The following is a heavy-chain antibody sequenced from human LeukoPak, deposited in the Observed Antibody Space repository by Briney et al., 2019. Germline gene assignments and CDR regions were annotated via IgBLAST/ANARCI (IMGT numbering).Heavy chain of an antibody. D-gene: IGHD5-12*01. CDR3: AKFGYNGYAYDY. CDR2: INQDGSEK. J-gene: IGHJ4*02. CDR1: RFTFSSYW. V-gene: IGHV3-7*01. Sequence: GGSLRLSCATSRFTFSSYWTSWVRQAPGKGLEWVANINQDGSEKYYVDSVRGRFTISRDNAKNSLYLQMNSLRVEDTAVYYCAKFGYNGYAYDYWGQGTLVTVSS.